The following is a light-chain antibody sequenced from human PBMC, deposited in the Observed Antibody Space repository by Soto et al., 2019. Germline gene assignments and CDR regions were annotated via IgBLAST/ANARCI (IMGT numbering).Light chain of an antibody. V-gene: IGKV3-15*01. CDR1: QSVSSN. J-gene: IGKJ1*01. CDR2: GAS. Sequence: EIVMTQSPATLSVSPGERATLSCRASQSVSSNLAWYQQKPGQAPRLLISGASTRASGIPARFSGSGSGTEFTLSISSLQSEDFATYHCQQYNNWPWTFGQGTKVEIK. CDR3: QQYNNWPWT.